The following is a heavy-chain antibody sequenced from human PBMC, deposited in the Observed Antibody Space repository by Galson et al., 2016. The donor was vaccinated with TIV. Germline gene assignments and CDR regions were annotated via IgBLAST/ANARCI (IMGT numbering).Heavy chain of an antibody. CDR1: GFTFDDYA. CDR2: ISWNSGST. Sequence: SLRLSCAASGFTFDDYAMHWVRQVPGKGLEWVSVISWNSGSTVYADSVKGRFTISRANAKNSLFLQMNSLRVEDTALYYCAKGQLRAARRFYYMDVWGKGTTVTVSS. D-gene: IGHD4-17*01. J-gene: IGHJ6*03. V-gene: IGHV3-9*01. CDR3: AKGQLRAARRFYYMDV.